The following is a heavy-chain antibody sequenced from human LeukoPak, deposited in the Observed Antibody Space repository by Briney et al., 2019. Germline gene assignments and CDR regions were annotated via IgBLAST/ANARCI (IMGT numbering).Heavy chain of an antibody. J-gene: IGHJ3*02. V-gene: IGHV3-33*06. CDR3: AKGGTSKQWLVGGAFDI. Sequence: GRSLRLSCAASGFTFSSYGMHWVRQAPGKGLEWVPVIWYDGSNKYYADSVKGRFTISRDNSKNTLYLQMNSLRAEDTAVYYCAKGGTSKQWLVGGAFDIWGQGTMVTVSS. CDR2: IWYDGSNK. D-gene: IGHD6-19*01. CDR1: GFTFSSYG.